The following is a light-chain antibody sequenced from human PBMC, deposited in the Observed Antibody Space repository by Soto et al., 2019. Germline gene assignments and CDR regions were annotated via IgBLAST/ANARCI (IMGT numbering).Light chain of an antibody. Sequence: QSVLTQPPSASGTPGQRVAISWSGSTSNIGSNYVYWYQQLPGTAPKLLIYRNDQRPSAVPDRFSGSKSGTSASLAISGLRSEDEADYYCAAWDDSLRGVVFGGGTKLTVL. V-gene: IGLV1-47*01. CDR1: TSNIGSNY. CDR2: RND. CDR3: AAWDDSLRGVV. J-gene: IGLJ3*02.